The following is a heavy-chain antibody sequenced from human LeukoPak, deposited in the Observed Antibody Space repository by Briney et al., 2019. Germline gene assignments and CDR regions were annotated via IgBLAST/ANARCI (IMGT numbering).Heavy chain of an antibody. D-gene: IGHD3-22*01. V-gene: IGHV3-48*02. Sequence: PGGSLRLSCAASGFTFSSYSMNWVRQAPGKGLEWVSYISSSSSTIYYADSVKGRFTISRDNAKNSLYLQMNSPRDEDTAVYYCASASGYYSLNFGYWGQGTLVTVSS. CDR2: ISSSSSTI. J-gene: IGHJ4*02. CDR1: GFTFSSYS. CDR3: ASASGYYSLNFGY.